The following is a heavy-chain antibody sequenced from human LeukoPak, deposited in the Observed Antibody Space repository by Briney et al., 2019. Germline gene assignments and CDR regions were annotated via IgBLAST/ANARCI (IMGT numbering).Heavy chain of an antibody. D-gene: IGHD4-23*01. J-gene: IGHJ4*02. CDR3: AREDYGGNPNFDY. CDR1: GGSMSIYY. CDR2: IDYSGST. Sequence: PSETLSLTCTVSGGSMSIYYWSWIRQPPGKGLEWIGYIDYSGSTNYNASIKSRVTISVDTSKNQFSLKLNSVTAADTAVYHCAREDYGGNPNFDYWGQGTLVTVSS. V-gene: IGHV4-59*01.